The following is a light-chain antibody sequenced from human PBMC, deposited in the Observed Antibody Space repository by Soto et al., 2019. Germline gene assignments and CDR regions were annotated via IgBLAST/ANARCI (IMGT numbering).Light chain of an antibody. CDR3: QQYDDRPIT. J-gene: IGKJ5*01. V-gene: IGKV1-8*01. CDR2: KAS. CDR1: HGISSY. Sequence: AIRMTQSPYSLSASTGARVTITCRASHGISSYLAWYQQKPGKAPKLLIYKASNLESGVPSRFRGSGSGTEFSFNITSLQPEEVAPYYCQQYDDRPITFGQGTRLEIK.